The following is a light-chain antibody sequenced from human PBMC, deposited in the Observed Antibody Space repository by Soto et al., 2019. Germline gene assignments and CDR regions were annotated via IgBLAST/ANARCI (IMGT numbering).Light chain of an antibody. CDR1: QSISSY. V-gene: IGKV1-39*01. Sequence: DIQMTQSASSLSASVGDRVTITCSESQSISSYLNWYQQKPGKAPQLLIYAASSLQSGVPSRFSGSGSGTDFTLTISSLQPEDFATYYCQQSYSSPLTFGLGTKVDIK. CDR2: AAS. CDR3: QQSYSSPLT. J-gene: IGKJ1*01.